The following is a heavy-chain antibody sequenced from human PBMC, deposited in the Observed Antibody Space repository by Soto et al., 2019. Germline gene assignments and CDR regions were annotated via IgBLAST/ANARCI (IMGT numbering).Heavy chain of an antibody. Sequence: GGSLRLSCAASGFTFSSYGMHWVRQAPGKGLEWVAVIWYDGSNKYYADSVKGRFTISRDNSKNTLYLQMNSLRAEDTAVYYRARVSGWNWNYEIDYWGQGTLVTVSS. CDR1: GFTFSSYG. V-gene: IGHV3-33*01. CDR3: ARVSGWNWNYEIDY. CDR2: IWYDGSNK. D-gene: IGHD1-7*01. J-gene: IGHJ4*02.